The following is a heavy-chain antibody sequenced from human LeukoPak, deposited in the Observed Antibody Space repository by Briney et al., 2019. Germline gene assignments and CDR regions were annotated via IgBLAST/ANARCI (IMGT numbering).Heavy chain of an antibody. D-gene: IGHD2-21*01. CDR3: AREWGLWPAYDYCMDV. CDR1: GGSINTYY. J-gene: IGHJ6*03. V-gene: IGHV4-4*07. CDR2: IYTSGST. Sequence: SETLSLTCTVSGGSINTYYWSWIRQPAGKGLEWIGRIYTSGSTDYNPSLRGRVTMSVDTSKNQFSLKLNSVTAADTAVYYCAREWGLWPAYDYCMDVWGKGTTVTVSS.